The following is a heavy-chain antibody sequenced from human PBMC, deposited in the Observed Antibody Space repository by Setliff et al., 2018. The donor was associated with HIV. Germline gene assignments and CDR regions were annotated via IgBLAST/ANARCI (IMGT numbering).Heavy chain of an antibody. CDR3: RVWILRDTSDI. Sequence: SETLSLTCTIYGGSFSGNHWSWVRQSPGNGLEWIGEVLYNGGTRYNPSLENRVSMSVDTSKNQFSLKLLSVTAADTAVYYCRVWILRDTSDIWGQGTVVTVSS. D-gene: IGHD1-1*01. V-gene: IGHV4-34*12. J-gene: IGHJ3*02. CDR2: VLYNGGT. CDR1: GGSFSGNH.